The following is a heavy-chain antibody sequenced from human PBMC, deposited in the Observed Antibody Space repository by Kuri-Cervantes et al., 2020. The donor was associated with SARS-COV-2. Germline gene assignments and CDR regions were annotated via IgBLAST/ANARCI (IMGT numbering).Heavy chain of an antibody. CDR3: ARGVDYYDSSGYFFRSAVDY. D-gene: IGHD3-22*01. CDR2: INPDGSYT. V-gene: IGHV3-74*01. Sequence: GESLKISCAASGFTFSGHWIHWVRQAPGKGLVWVSRINPDGSYTNNADSVKGRFTISRDNAKNSLYLQMNSLRAEDTAVYYCARGVDYYDSSGYFFRSAVDYWGQGTLVNVSS. J-gene: IGHJ4*02. CDR1: GFTFSGHW.